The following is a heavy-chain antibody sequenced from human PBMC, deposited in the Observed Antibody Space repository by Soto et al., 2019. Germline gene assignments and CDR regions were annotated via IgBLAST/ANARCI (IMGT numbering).Heavy chain of an antibody. J-gene: IGHJ5*02. CDR2: ISYDGSNK. D-gene: IGHD3-9*01. CDR3: ARDWEVGYFDSSYNWFDP. V-gene: IGHV3-30-3*01. Sequence: GGSLRLSCAASGFTFSSYAMHWVRQAPGKGLEWVAVISYDGSNKYYADSVKGRFTIPRDNSKNTLYLQMNSLRAEDTAVYYCARDWEVGYFDSSYNWFDPWGQGTLVTVSS. CDR1: GFTFSSYA.